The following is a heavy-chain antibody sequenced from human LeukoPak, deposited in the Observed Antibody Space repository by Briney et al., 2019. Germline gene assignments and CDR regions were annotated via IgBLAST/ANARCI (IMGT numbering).Heavy chain of an antibody. CDR2: INHSGST. CDR3: ASSSGSSLFGF. J-gene: IGHJ4*02. Sequence: PSETLSLTCAVYGGSFSDYYWSWIRQPPGKGLEWIGEINHSGSTNYNPSLKSRVTISVDTSKNQFSLRLSSVTAADTAVYYCASSSGSSLFGFWDQGTRVTVSS. CDR1: GGSFSDYY. V-gene: IGHV4-34*01. D-gene: IGHD1-26*01.